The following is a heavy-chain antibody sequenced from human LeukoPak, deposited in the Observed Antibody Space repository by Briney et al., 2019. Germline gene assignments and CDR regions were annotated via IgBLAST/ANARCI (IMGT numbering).Heavy chain of an antibody. D-gene: IGHD3-3*02. Sequence: GGSLRLSCAASGFTFSSYGMHWVRQAPGKGLEWVAFIRYDGSNKYYADSVKGRFTISRDNSKNTLYLQMNSLRAEDTAVYYCAKDASIFGVVTLNWFDPWGQGTLVTVSS. J-gene: IGHJ5*02. CDR1: GFTFSSYG. CDR2: IRYDGSNK. V-gene: IGHV3-30*02. CDR3: AKDASIFGVVTLNWFDP.